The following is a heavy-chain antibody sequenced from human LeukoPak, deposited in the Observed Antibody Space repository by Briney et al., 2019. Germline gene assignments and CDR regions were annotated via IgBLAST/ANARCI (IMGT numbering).Heavy chain of an antibody. J-gene: IGHJ4*02. D-gene: IGHD3-22*01. CDR2: IKQDGGEK. CDR1: GFTFRTYA. CDR3: ARSGYDSSGYRIEDY. Sequence: GGSLRLSCVASGFTFRTYAMSWVRQAPGKGLEWVANIKQDGGEKYYVDSVRGRFTISRDNAKNSLYLQMNNLRAEDTAVYYCARSGYDSSGYRIEDYWGQGTLVTVSS. V-gene: IGHV3-7*01.